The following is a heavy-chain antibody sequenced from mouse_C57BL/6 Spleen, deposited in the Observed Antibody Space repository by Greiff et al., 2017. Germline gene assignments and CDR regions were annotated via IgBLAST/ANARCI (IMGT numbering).Heavy chain of an antibody. D-gene: IGHD2-4*01. V-gene: IGHV5-6*01. CDR2: ISSGGSYT. J-gene: IGHJ4*01. CDR3: ASHEIYYDYDGAMDY. CDR1: GFTFSSYG. Sequence: EVQLVESGGDLVKPGGSLKLSCAASGFTFSSYGMSWVRQTPDKRLEWVATISSGGSYTYYPDSVKGRFTISRDNAKNTLYLQMSSLKSEDTAMYYCASHEIYYDYDGAMDYWGQGTSVTVSS.